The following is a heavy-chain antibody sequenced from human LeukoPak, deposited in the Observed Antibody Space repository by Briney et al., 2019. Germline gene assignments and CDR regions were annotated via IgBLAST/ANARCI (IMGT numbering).Heavy chain of an antibody. Sequence: GGSLRLSCAASGFTFDDYSFHWVRQAPGKGLEWLSLISRDGRTTYYADSVKGRFTISRDNSKNSLYLQMNSLRTEDTALYYCTKDRYCTTTFCPLDYWGQGTLVTVSS. CDR1: GFTFDDYS. J-gene: IGHJ4*02. V-gene: IGHV3-43*01. CDR2: ISRDGRTT. CDR3: TKDRYCTTTFCPLDY. D-gene: IGHD2-8*01.